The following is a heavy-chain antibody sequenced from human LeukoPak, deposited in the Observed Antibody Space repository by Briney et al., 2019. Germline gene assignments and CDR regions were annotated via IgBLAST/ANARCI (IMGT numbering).Heavy chain of an antibody. Sequence: PGGSLRLSCSASGFTFSSYAMHWVRQAPGKGLEYVSAIGPNGAGTYYADSVKGRFTISRDNSKNTQYLQMISLRAEDTAVYYCVKGFGSGTYSNWGQGTLVTVSS. J-gene: IGHJ4*02. D-gene: IGHD1-26*01. CDR3: VKGFGSGTYSN. CDR1: GFTFSSYA. CDR2: IGPNGAGT. V-gene: IGHV3-64D*06.